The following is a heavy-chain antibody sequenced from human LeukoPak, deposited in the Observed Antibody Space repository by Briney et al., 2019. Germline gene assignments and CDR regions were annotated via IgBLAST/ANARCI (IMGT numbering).Heavy chain of an antibody. Sequence: GGSLRLSCAASGFTSSSYWMHWVRQAPGKGLVWVSRIKSDGSTNYADSVKGRFTISRDNAKNTVSLQMNSLRTEDTGVYYCARAPSEIGGYYPEYFRHWGQGTLVTVSS. J-gene: IGHJ1*01. CDR1: GFTSSSYW. D-gene: IGHD3-22*01. CDR2: IKSDGST. V-gene: IGHV3-74*01. CDR3: ARAPSEIGGYYPEYFRH.